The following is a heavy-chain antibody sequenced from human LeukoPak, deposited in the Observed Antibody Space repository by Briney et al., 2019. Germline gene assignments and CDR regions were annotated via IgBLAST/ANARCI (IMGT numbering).Heavy chain of an antibody. V-gene: IGHV3-11*03. CDR3: ARSGYSSGWDQFYYYGMDV. Sequence: PGGSLRLSCAASGFTFSDYYMSWIRQAPGKGLEWLSYISSTTSYTDYADSVKGRFTISRDNAKNSLYLQMDSLRAEDTAVYYCARSGYSSGWDQFYYYGMDVWGQGTTVTVSS. D-gene: IGHD6-19*01. CDR2: ISSTTSYT. CDR1: GFTFSDYY. J-gene: IGHJ6*02.